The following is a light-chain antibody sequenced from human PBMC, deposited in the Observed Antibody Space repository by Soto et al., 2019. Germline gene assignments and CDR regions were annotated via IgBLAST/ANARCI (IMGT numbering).Light chain of an antibody. V-gene: IGKV3D-15*01. CDR3: QHYNKWPLWT. CDR1: QSVNSN. CDR2: GAS. Sequence: EIVMTQSPGTLSVSPGERATLSCRASQSVNSNLAWYQQKPGQAPRLLMYGASTRATGIPARFSGSGSGTEFPLTISSLQSEDFAVYYCQHYNKWPLWTFGQGTKVEIK. J-gene: IGKJ1*01.